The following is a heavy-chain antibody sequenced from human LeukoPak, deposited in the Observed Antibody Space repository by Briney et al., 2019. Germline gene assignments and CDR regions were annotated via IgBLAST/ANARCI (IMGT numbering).Heavy chain of an antibody. V-gene: IGHV4-59*11. CDR2: IYYSGST. D-gene: IGHD2-8*02. J-gene: IGHJ4*02. CDR1: GGAMCAHY. Sequence: SETPSLTCTVSGGAMCAHYGSVIRHPPGNGLDWIGCIYYSGSTDYNPSLKSRVTMSVDTSKNQFSLKLRSVTAADTALYYCARVASTGPFDYWGQGTLVTVSS. CDR3: ARVASTGPFDY.